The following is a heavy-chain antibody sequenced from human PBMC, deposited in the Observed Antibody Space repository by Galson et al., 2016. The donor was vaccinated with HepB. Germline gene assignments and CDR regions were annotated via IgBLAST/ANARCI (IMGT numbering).Heavy chain of an antibody. CDR3: ARHPDY. V-gene: IGHV5-51*01. J-gene: IGHJ4*02. CDR2: SDT. Sequence: SDTRYSPSFKGQVTISVDKSINTAYLQWSSLKVSDTAMYYCARHPDYWGQGTLITVSS.